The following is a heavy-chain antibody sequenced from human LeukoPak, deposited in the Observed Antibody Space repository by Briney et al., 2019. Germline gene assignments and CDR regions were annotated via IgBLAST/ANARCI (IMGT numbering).Heavy chain of an antibody. V-gene: IGHV4-39*01. CDR3: ARTINYFDSSGYYY. CDR2: IYYSGSA. CDR1: GGSISSTSHY. J-gene: IGHJ4*02. D-gene: IGHD3-22*01. Sequence: SETLSLTCTVSGGSISSTSHYWGWIRQPPGKGLEWIGNIYYSGSAHYNPSLKSRVTISVDTSKNQLSLKLSSVTAADTAVYYCARTINYFDSSGYYYWGQGTLVTVSS.